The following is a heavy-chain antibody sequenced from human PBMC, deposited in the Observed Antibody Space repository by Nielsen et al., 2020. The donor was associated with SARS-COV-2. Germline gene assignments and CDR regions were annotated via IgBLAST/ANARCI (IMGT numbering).Heavy chain of an antibody. CDR1: GYTFTNYY. J-gene: IGHJ4*02. D-gene: IGHD3-22*01. CDR2: INPSGSST. V-gene: IGHV1-46*01. CDR3: ARDFRDYYDSSGKKDY. Sequence: ASVKVSCKASGYTFTNYYMHWVRQAPGQGLEWMGIINPSGSSTSYAQKFQGRVTMTRDTSTSTVYMELSSLRSEDTAVYYCARDFRDYYDSSGKKDYWGQGTLVTVSS.